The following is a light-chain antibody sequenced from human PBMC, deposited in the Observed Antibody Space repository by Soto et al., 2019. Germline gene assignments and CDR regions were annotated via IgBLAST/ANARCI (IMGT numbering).Light chain of an antibody. V-gene: IGKV2-30*01. Sequence: DVVLTQSPLSLPVTLGQPASISCRSGQSLVYTDGNTHLTWFQQRPGQSLRRLIYKVSNRDSGVPDRFSGSGSGTDFTLKISRVEADDVAVYYCMQATHWSYTFGQGTKLEIK. CDR3: MQATHWSYT. CDR1: QSLVYTDGNTH. J-gene: IGKJ2*01. CDR2: KVS.